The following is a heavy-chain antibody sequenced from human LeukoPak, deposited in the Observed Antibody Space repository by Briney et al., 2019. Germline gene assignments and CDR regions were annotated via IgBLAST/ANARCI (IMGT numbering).Heavy chain of an antibody. V-gene: IGHV1-46*01. Sequence: GASVKVSCKASGYSFINYFIHWGRQAPGQGLEWMGSINPSDGSATYPRKFQGRVTMTRDTSTSTVYMELSSLRSDDTAVYYCARGGPKYCSSTSCYTRDYYYYYMDVWGKGTTVTVSS. J-gene: IGHJ6*03. CDR1: GYSFINYF. D-gene: IGHD2-2*02. CDR3: ARGGPKYCSSTSCYTRDYYYYYMDV. CDR2: INPSDGSA.